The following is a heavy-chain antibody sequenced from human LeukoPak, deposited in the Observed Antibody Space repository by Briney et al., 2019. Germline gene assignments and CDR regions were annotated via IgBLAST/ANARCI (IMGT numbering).Heavy chain of an antibody. CDR2: ISSSSSYI. Sequence: GGSLRLSCAASGFTFSSYSMNWVRQAPGKGLEWVSSISSSSSYIYYADSVKGRFTISRDNAKNSLYLQMNSLRAEDTAVYYCARDAFTYYYDSSGYPPHYYGMDVWGQGTTVTVSS. CDR1: GFTFSSYS. J-gene: IGHJ6*02. CDR3: ARDAFTYYYDSSGYPPHYYGMDV. V-gene: IGHV3-21*01. D-gene: IGHD3-22*01.